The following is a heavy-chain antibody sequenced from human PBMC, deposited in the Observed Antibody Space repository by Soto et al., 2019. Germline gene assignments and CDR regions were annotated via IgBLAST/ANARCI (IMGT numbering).Heavy chain of an antibody. CDR1: GYSFASQW. CDR2: IDLSESYT. CDR3: ATQGLTTYYFGY. J-gene: IGHJ4*02. Sequence: EVQLVQSGEEVKTSGESLRISCKVSGYSFASQWISWVRQVPGKGQEWMGRIDLSESYTTYNPSFQGHVTFSADKSITTAYLQWRSLEASDTAIYYCATQGLTTYYFGYWGQGTLVTVSS. V-gene: IGHV5-10-1*03.